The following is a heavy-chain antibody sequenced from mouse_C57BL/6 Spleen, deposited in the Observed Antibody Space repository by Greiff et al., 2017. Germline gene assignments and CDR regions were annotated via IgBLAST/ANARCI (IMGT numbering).Heavy chain of an antibody. CDR3: ARDGGNYPFAY. CDR2: IYPSDSET. J-gene: IGHJ3*01. D-gene: IGHD1-1*02. Sequence: QVQLQQPGAELVRPGSSVKLSCKASGYTFTSYWMGWVKQRPGQGLEWIGNIYPSDSETHYNQKFKNKATLTVDKSSSTAYMQLSSLTSEDSAVYYCARDGGNYPFAYWGQGTLVTVSA. V-gene: IGHV1-61*01. CDR1: GYTFTSYW.